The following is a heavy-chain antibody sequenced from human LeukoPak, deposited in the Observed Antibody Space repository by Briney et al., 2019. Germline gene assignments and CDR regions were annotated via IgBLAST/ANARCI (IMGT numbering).Heavy chain of an antibody. V-gene: IGHV3-21*01. CDR1: GFTFSSYR. J-gene: IGHJ3*01. Sequence: GGSLRLSCAASGFTFSSYRMNWVRQAPGKGLEWVSSISSSSSYIYYADSVKGRFTISRDNAKNSLYLQMNSLRAEDTAVYYCARVIIYYDSSGYSLWGQGTMVTVSS. D-gene: IGHD3-22*01. CDR2: ISSSSSYI. CDR3: ARVIIYYDSSGYSL.